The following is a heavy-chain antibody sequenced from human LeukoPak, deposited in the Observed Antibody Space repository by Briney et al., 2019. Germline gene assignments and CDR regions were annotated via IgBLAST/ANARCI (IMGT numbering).Heavy chain of an antibody. CDR3: ARDSGPTLKNAFDI. CDR2: INHSGST. D-gene: IGHD1-26*01. J-gene: IGHJ3*02. Sequence: SETLSLTCAVYGGSFSGYYWSWIRQPPEKGLEWIGEINHSGSTNYNPSLKSRVTISVDTSKNQFSLKLSSVTAADTAVYYCARDSGPTLKNAFDIWGQGTMVTVSS. CDR1: GGSFSGYY. V-gene: IGHV4-34*01.